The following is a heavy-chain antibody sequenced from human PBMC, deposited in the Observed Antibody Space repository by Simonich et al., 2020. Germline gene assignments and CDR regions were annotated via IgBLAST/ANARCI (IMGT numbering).Heavy chain of an antibody. CDR2: FYSGSRN. D-gene: IGHD1-1*01. CDR1: GFTVSSNY. Sequence: EVQLVESGGGLIQPGGALRLSCAASGFTVSSNYMSWVRQAPGRGVVWVSVFYSGSRNYYADSVKGRFTISRDNSKNTLYLQINSLRAEDTAVYYCARWTATGYYFDYWGQGTLVTVSS. CDR3: ARWTATGYYFDY. J-gene: IGHJ4*02. V-gene: IGHV3-53*01.